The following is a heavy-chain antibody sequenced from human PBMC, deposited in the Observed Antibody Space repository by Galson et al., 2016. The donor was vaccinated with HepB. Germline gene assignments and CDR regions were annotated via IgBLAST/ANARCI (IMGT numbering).Heavy chain of an antibody. CDR1: GFTFASYG. CDR2: ITSSGGAI. D-gene: IGHD2/OR15-2a*01. Sequence: SLRLSCAGSGFTFASYGMNWVRQAPGKGLEWVSYITSSGGAIYYTDSVKVRFTISRDNAKNSLYLQMNSLRAEDTAVYYCARDIYGPTYFYYYGLDVWGEGTTVTVSA. V-gene: IGHV3-48*01. J-gene: IGHJ6*04. CDR3: ARDIYGPTYFYYYGLDV.